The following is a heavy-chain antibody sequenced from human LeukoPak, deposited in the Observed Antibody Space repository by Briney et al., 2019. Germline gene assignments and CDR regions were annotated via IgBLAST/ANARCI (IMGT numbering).Heavy chain of an antibody. CDR3: ASGWALS. J-gene: IGHJ5*02. CDR1: GDSVSNKMGA. CDR2: TYLRSEWHT. D-gene: IGHD1-26*01. V-gene: IGHV6-1*01. Sequence: SQTLSLTCAVSGDSVSNKMGAWNWIRQSPSRGLEWLGRTYLRSEWHTDYAFSVRGRLTIPADTSKNHFSLQLASVTPEDSAVYYCASGWALSWGQGTLVTVSS.